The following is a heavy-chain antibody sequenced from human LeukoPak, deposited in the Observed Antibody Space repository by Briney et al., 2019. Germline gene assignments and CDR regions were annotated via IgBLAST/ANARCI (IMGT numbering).Heavy chain of an antibody. J-gene: IGHJ6*02. CDR1: GSTFTNYY. Sequence: ASVKVSCKASGSTFTNYYMHWVRQAPGQGLEWMGIINPSGGSTTYAQRFQGRVTMTRDTSTSTVYMELTSLRSEDTAVYYCARVTMLRGVIGTNGMDVWGQGTTVTVSS. D-gene: IGHD3-10*01. CDR3: ARVTMLRGVIGTNGMDV. CDR2: INPSGGST. V-gene: IGHV1-46*01.